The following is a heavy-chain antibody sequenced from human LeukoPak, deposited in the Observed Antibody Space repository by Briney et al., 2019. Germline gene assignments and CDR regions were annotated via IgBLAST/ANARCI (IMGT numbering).Heavy chain of an antibody. J-gene: IGHJ3*02. Sequence: GGSLRLSCAASGFSFSNYVMHWVRQAPGKGLEYVSAISSNGGSTHYANSVKGRFTISRDNSKNTLYLQMGSLRPEDMAVYYCARVYAGSWYAAFDIWGQGTMVTVSS. CDR3: ARVYAGSWYAAFDI. CDR1: GFSFSNYV. D-gene: IGHD6-13*01. CDR2: ISSNGGST. V-gene: IGHV3-64*01.